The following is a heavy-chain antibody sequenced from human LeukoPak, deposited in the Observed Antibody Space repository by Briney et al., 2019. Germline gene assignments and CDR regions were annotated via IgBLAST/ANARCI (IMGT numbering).Heavy chain of an antibody. CDR2: IYYSGST. D-gene: IGHD5-12*01. CDR1: GGSISITSYY. V-gene: IGHV4-39*07. CDR3: ARDRRGSPSDFLH. Sequence: SETLSLTCTVSGGSISITSYYRGWIRQPPGKGLEWIGNIYYSGSTYYNPSLKRRVTISVDTSKNQFSLKLTSVTAADTAVYYCARDRRGSPSDFLHWGQGTLVTVSS. J-gene: IGHJ1*01.